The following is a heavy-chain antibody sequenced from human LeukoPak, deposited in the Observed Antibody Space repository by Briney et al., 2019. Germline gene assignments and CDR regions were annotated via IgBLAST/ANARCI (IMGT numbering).Heavy chain of an antibody. CDR2: IYTSGST. D-gene: IGHD3-3*01. V-gene: IGHV4-4*07. J-gene: IGHJ3*02. CDR3: ARTVKYYDFWSGAGHRQGKNAFDI. CDR1: GGSISSYY. Sequence: SETLSLTCTVSGGSISSYYWSWIRLPAGKGLEWIGRIYTSGSTNYNPSLKSRVTISVDTSKNQFSLKLSSVTAADTAVYYCARTVKYYDFWSGAGHRQGKNAFDIWGQGTMVTVSS.